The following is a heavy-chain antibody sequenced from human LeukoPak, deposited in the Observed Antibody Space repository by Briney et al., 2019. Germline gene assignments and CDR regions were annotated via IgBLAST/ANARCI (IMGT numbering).Heavy chain of an antibody. J-gene: IGHJ5*02. D-gene: IGHD1-26*01. V-gene: IGHV1-2*02. Sequence: ASVKVSCKASGYTFIGYYMHWVRQAPGQGLEWMGWINPNSGGTKYAQKFQGRVTMTRDTSISTGYMELSRLRSDDTAVYFCARSGWELEGAVYNWFDPWGQGTLVTVSS. CDR1: GYTFIGYY. CDR2: INPNSGGT. CDR3: ARSGWELEGAVYNWFDP.